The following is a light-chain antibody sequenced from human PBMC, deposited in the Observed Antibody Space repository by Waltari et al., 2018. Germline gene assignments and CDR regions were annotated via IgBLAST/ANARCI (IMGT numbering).Light chain of an antibody. CDR2: DAS. CDR3: QQYHSLLS. V-gene: IGKV1-33*01. Sequence: DIQMTQSPSSLSASVGDRVPITCQASEDIKNYLNWYQQKPGTAPKLLIYDASNLQTGVPSRFSGGGFGTDFTLTISGLQPEDIATYFCQQYHSLLSFGGGTKV. CDR1: EDIKNY. J-gene: IGKJ4*01.